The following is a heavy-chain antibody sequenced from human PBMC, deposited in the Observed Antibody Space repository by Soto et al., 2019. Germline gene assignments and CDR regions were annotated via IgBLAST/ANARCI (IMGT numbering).Heavy chain of an antibody. CDR2: IYYTGST. D-gene: IGHD5-12*01. Sequence: QVQLQESGPGLVKPSETLSLTCTVSGGSISSYYWSWIRQPPGKGLEWIGYIYYTGSTNSNPSLKSRVTISVDTSKNQFSLQLSSVPAADTAVYYCASGYGALFDYWGQGTLVTVSS. CDR3: ASGYGALFDY. J-gene: IGHJ4*02. V-gene: IGHV4-59*08. CDR1: GGSISSYY.